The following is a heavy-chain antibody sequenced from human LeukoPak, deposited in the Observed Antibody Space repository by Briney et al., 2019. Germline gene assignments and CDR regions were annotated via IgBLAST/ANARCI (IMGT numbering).Heavy chain of an antibody. Sequence: GGSLRLSCATSGFTFSSYAMNWVRQAPGKGLEWVSSISSSSSYIYYADSVKGRFTISRDNAKNSLYLQMNSLRAEDTAVYYCASGYPYYFDYWGQGTLVTVSS. CDR3: ASGYPYYFDY. D-gene: IGHD5-18*01. CDR1: GFTFSSYA. J-gene: IGHJ4*02. V-gene: IGHV3-21*01. CDR2: ISSSSSYI.